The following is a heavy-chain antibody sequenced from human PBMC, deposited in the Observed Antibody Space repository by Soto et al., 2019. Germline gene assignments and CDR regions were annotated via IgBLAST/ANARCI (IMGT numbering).Heavy chain of an antibody. D-gene: IGHD3-3*01. V-gene: IGHV1-46*01. CDR2: INPNGGNT. Sequence: ASVKVCCKASGYTFTRYDINWVRQAPGQGLEWMGRINPNGGNTSYAQKFQGRVTMTRNTSTSTVYMELSSLRSEDTAVYYCARGLSTYYDFWSGPPLGMDVWGQGTTVTVSS. CDR1: GYTFTRYD. CDR3: ARGLSTYYDFWSGPPLGMDV. J-gene: IGHJ6*02.